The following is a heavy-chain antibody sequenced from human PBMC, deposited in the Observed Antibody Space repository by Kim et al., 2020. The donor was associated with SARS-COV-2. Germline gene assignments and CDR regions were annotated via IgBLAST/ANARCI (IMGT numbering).Heavy chain of an antibody. CDR3: AKEMGPSDYYYYGMDV. D-gene: IGHD1-26*01. Sequence: KFQGRVTMTRDTSTSTVYMELSSLRSEDTAVYYCAKEMGPSDYYYYGMDVWGQGTTVTVSS. J-gene: IGHJ6*02. V-gene: IGHV1-46*01.